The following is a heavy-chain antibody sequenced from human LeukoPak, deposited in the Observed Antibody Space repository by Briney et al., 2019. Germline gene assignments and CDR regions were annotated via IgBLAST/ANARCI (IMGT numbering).Heavy chain of an antibody. CDR1: GFTFSTYG. D-gene: IGHD3-22*01. CDR2: IRVVGSSK. CDR3: AKDTGDYYDSSGYYYAGWFDP. J-gene: IGHJ5*02. V-gene: IGHV3-30*02. Sequence: PGGSLRLSCAASGFTFSTYGMYWVRQAPGKGLEWVAFIRVVGSSKYYADSVKGRFTISRDNATNTLYLQMNSLRAEDTAVYYCAKDTGDYYDSSGYYYAGWFDPWGQGTLVTVSS.